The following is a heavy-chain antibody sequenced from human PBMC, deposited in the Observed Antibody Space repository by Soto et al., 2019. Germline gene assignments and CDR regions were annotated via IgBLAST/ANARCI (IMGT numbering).Heavy chain of an antibody. CDR1: GFTFSSYG. CDR3: AKDNCTNGVCYFDY. J-gene: IGHJ4*02. D-gene: IGHD2-8*01. V-gene: IGHV3-30*18. Sequence: GVSLRLSCAASGFTFSSYGMHWVRQAPGKGLEWVAVISYDGSNKYYADSVKGRFTISRDNSKNTLYLQMNSLRAEDTAVYYCAKDNCTNGVCYFDYWGQGTLVTVSS. CDR2: ISYDGSNK.